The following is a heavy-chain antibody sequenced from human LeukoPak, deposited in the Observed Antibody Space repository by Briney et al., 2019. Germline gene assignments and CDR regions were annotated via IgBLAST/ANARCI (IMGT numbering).Heavy chain of an antibody. CDR1: GFTFSNSA. CDR3: ASTYYGSGSYRYYFDY. D-gene: IGHD3-10*01. CDR2: ISFDGTNK. V-gene: IGHV3-30-3*01. Sequence: GGSLRLSCAASGFTFSNSAMHWVRQAPGKGLEGVAVISFDGTNKYYADSVKGRFTISRDNAKNSLYLQMNSLRAEDTAVYYCASTYYGSGSYRYYFDYWGQGTLVTVSS. J-gene: IGHJ4*02.